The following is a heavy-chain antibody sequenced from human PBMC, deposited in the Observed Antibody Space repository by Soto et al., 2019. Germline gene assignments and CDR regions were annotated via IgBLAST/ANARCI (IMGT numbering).Heavy chain of an antibody. CDR1: VVSISNGDYY. D-gene: IGHD2-8*01. Sequence: PAETLSLTCTFSVVSISNGDYYWNWIRQTPGKGLEWIGYIYNGGPTYYNPSLESRLSLSVDTSGNQFSLRLSSVTAADTAIYYCARSLEYGIPFDKWGQGTLVTVS. CDR3: ARSLEYGIPFDK. J-gene: IGHJ4*02. V-gene: IGHV4-30-4*01. CDR2: IYNGGPT.